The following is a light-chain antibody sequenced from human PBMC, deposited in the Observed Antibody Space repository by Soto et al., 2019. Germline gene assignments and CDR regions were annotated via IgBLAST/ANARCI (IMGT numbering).Light chain of an antibody. Sequence: DIQMTQSPSTLSSSLGDTVTITCRASQSIRSWLAWYQQQPGKAPKLLIFDASSLENGAPARFSGSRSGPEFSLTISSLQPDDFATYYCQQYYSYWTFGQGTKVDIK. CDR3: QQYYSYWT. V-gene: IGKV1-5*01. J-gene: IGKJ1*01. CDR2: DAS. CDR1: QSIRSW.